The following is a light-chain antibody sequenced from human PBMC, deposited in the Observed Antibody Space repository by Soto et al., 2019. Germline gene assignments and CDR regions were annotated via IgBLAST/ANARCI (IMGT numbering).Light chain of an antibody. J-gene: IGKJ1*01. V-gene: IGKV3-15*01. CDR2: GAS. Sequence: EIILTQSPATLSVSPGERATLSCRASQSVNSNLAWYQQKPGQAPRLLIYGASTRATGIPARFSGSGSGTEFTLTISSLQSEXXXXYXXXQXXNWPPGTFGQGTKVEIK. CDR1: QSVNSN. CDR3: XQXXNWPPGT.